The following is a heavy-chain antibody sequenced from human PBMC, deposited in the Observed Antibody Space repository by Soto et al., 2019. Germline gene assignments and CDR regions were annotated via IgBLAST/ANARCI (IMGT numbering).Heavy chain of an antibody. CDR1: GGSISSYY. D-gene: IGHD3-22*01. J-gene: IGHJ4*02. Sequence: PSETLSLTCTVSGGSISSYYWSWIRQPPGKGLEWIGYIYYSGSTNYNPSLKSRVTISVDTSKNQFSLKLSSVTAADTAVYYCARDYYDSSGYYFPFSWGQGTLVTVSS. CDR3: ARDYYDSSGYYFPFS. V-gene: IGHV4-59*01. CDR2: IYYSGST.